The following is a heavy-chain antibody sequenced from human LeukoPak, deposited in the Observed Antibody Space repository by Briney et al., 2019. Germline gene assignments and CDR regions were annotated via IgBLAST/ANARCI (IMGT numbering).Heavy chain of an antibody. Sequence: KSSETLSLTCTVSGGSISSSSYYWGWIRPPPGKGLEWIGSIYYSGSTYYNPSLKSRVTISVDTSKNQFSLKLSSVTAADTAVYYCARCLWTTVVTEWGQGTLVTVSS. CDR1: GGSISSSSYY. J-gene: IGHJ4*02. CDR3: ARCLWTTVVTE. V-gene: IGHV4-39*07. D-gene: IGHD4-23*01. CDR2: IYYSGST.